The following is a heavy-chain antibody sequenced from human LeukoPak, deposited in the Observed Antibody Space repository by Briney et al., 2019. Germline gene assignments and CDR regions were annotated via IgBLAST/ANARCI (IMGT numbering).Heavy chain of an antibody. J-gene: IGHJ3*02. Sequence: SETLSLICTVSGGSISSSSYYWDWIRQPLGERLERIGSIYYSGGTYYNPSLKSRVTISVDTSKNQFSLKLSSVTAADTAVYYCARLRTTHDAFDIWGQGTMVTVSS. CDR2: IYYSGGT. V-gene: IGHV4-39*01. CDR3: ARLRTTHDAFDI. D-gene: IGHD1-7*01. CDR1: GGSISSSSYY.